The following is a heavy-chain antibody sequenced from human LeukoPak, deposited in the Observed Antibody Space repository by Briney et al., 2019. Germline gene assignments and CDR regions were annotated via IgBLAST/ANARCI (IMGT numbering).Heavy chain of an antibody. V-gene: IGHV3-23*01. J-gene: IGHJ4*02. D-gene: IGHD3-10*01. Sequence: GGSLRLSCAASGFTFSSYAMSWVHQAPGKGLEWVSAISGSGGSTYYADSVKGRFTISRDNSKNTLNLQVNSLRAEDTAVYYCARATITMVRGVNGYYFDYWGQGTLVTVSS. CDR3: ARATITMVRGVNGYYFDY. CDR2: ISGSGGST. CDR1: GFTFSSYA.